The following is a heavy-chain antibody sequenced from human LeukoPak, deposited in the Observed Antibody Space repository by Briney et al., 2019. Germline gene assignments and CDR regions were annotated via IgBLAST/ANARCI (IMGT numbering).Heavy chain of an antibody. Sequence: SVKVSCKASGGTFISYAISWVRQAPGQGLEWMGGIIPIFGTANYAQKFQGRVTITADESTSTAYMELSSLRSEDTAVYYCARAPYSSGWYGGAAFDIWGQGTMVTVSS. CDR3: ARAPYSSGWYGGAAFDI. CDR2: IIPIFGTA. CDR1: GGTFISYA. V-gene: IGHV1-69*13. D-gene: IGHD6-19*01. J-gene: IGHJ3*02.